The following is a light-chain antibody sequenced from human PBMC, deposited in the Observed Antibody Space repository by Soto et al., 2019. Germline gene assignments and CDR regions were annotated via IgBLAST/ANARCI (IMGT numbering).Light chain of an antibody. Sequence: QSALTQPASVSGSPGQSITISCTGTSSDVGSYNYVSWYQQHPGKAPKLMIYDVSNRPSGVSNRFSGSKSGNTASLTISGLQAEDDADYYCGSYTSSNTLVFGGGTKLTVL. CDR3: GSYTSSNTLV. V-gene: IGLV2-14*01. J-gene: IGLJ3*02. CDR2: DVS. CDR1: SSDVGSYNY.